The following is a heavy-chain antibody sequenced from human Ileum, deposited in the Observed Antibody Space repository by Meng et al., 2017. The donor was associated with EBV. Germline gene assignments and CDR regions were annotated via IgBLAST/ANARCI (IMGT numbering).Heavy chain of an antibody. CDR3: CRARRGVYFFDY. V-gene: IGHV4-30-2*01. CDR1: VGVLRRREWT. D-gene: IGHD2-21*01. Sequence: PQQHEAGSGFARPSQTLAHAGPVPVGVLRRREWTWCWIRQPPGKGAVWMLDIQHRESTYYNRPLQSRSTISVDKSWNQLSLMMSSVTAAVTAVNYCCRARRGVYFFDYWGQGTLVTVSS. J-gene: IGHJ4*02. CDR2: IQHREST.